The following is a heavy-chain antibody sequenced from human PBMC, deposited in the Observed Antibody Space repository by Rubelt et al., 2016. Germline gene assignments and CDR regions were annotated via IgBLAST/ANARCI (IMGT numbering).Heavy chain of an antibody. V-gene: IGHV1-18*01. CDR3: ARDVGGNSVLYYFDY. J-gene: IGHJ4*02. Sequence: QVQLVQSGAEVKKPGASVKVSCKASGYTFTSYGISWVRQAPGQGLEWMGWISAYNGNTNYAQKLQGRVTMTTDTSTSTAYMELRSRRADDTAVYYCARDVGGNSVLYYFDYWGQGTLVTFSS. D-gene: IGHD4-23*01. CDR2: ISAYNGNT. CDR1: GYTFTSYG.